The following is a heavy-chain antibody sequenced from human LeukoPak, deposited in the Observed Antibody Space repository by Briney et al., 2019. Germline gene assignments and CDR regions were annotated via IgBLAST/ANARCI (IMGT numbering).Heavy chain of an antibody. CDR2: INPNSGGT. Sequence: GASVKVSCKASGYTFTSSYMHWVRQAPGQGLEWMGWINPNSGGTNYAQKFQGRVTMTRDTSISTAYMELSRLRSDDTAVYYCAREPITGTTWYFDYWGQGTLVTVSS. D-gene: IGHD1-20*01. CDR1: GYTFTSSY. J-gene: IGHJ4*02. CDR3: AREPITGTTWYFDY. V-gene: IGHV1-2*02.